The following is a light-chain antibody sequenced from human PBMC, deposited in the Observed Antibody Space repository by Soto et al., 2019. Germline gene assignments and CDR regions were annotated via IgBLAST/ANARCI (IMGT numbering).Light chain of an antibody. CDR2: GNS. J-gene: IGLJ3*02. CDR3: PSYDSSLSGSV. Sequence: QSVLTQPPSVSGAPGQRVTISCTGSSSNIGAGYDVHWYQQLLGTAPKLLIYGNSNRPSGVPDRFSGSKSGTSVSLAITGLQADDKADYNCPSYDSSLSGSVFGGGTKVTVL. CDR1: SSNIGAGYD. V-gene: IGLV1-40*01.